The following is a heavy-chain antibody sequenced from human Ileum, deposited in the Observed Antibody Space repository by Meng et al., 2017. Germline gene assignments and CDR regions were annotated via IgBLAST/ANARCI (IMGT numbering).Heavy chain of an antibody. J-gene: IGHJ4*02. CDR2: IYLAGSP. V-gene: IGHV4-4*02. Sequence: EASGHGLVGASGTLSSHLPASGCSISSSFYWSWVRPSPGKGLEWIGQIYLAGSPNYNPSLESRVTISVDKSKYQFSLRLTSVTAADTAIFYCVRHGGKYFDSWGQGTLVTVSS. D-gene: IGHD2-15*01. CDR3: VRHGGKYFDS. CDR1: GCSISSSFY.